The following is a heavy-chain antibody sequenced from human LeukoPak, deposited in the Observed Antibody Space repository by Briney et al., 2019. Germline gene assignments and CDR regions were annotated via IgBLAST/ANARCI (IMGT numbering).Heavy chain of an antibody. Sequence: SETLSLTCTVSGGSISSGSYYWSWIRQPAGKGLEWIGRIYTSGSTNYNPSLKSRVTISVDPSKNQFSLKLSSVTAADTAVYYCARGDYDYVWGSYRYGGYDYWGQGTLVTVSS. V-gene: IGHV4-61*02. CDR1: GGSISSGSYY. CDR3: ARGDYDYVWGSYRYGGYDY. J-gene: IGHJ4*02. CDR2: IYTSGST. D-gene: IGHD3-16*02.